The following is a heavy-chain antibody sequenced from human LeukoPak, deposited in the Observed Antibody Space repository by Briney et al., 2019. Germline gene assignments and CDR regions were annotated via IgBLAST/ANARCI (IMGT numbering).Heavy chain of an antibody. Sequence: SQTLSLTCTVSGDSISSGNYYWSWIRQPAGKGLEWIGRVYTGGSTNYNPSLKSRVAISVDTSENQFSLRLSSVTAADTAVYYCARLRQQLVLDVWGKGTTVTISS. CDR1: GDSISSGNYY. V-gene: IGHV4-61*02. CDR3: ARLRQQLVLDV. J-gene: IGHJ6*04. CDR2: VYTGGST. D-gene: IGHD6-13*01.